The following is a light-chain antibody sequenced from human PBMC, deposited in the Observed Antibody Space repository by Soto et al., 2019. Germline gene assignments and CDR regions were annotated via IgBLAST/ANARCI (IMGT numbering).Light chain of an antibody. CDR3: SSYTSGSTWV. Sequence: QSALTQPASVSGSPGQSITISFTGTSSDVGAYNYVSWYQQHPGKAPKLMIYEVSNRPSGVSNRFSGSKSGNTASLTISGLQAEDEGDYYCSSYTSGSTWVFGGGTKVTVL. V-gene: IGLV2-14*01. J-gene: IGLJ3*02. CDR2: EVS. CDR1: SSDVGAYNY.